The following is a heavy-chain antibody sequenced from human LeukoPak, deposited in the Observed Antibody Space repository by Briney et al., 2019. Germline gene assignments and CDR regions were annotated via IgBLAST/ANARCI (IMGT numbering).Heavy chain of an antibody. V-gene: IGHV3-23*01. CDR1: GFTFSSYA. J-gene: IGHJ4*02. Sequence: GGSLRLSCAASGFTFSSYAMSWARQAPGKGLEWVSAISGSGGSAYYADSVKGRFTISRDNSKNTLYLQMNSLRAEDTAVYYCAKDESVYYYDSSGYYYAPFFDYWGQGTLVTVSS. CDR2: ISGSGGSA. D-gene: IGHD3-22*01. CDR3: AKDESVYYYDSSGYYYAPFFDY.